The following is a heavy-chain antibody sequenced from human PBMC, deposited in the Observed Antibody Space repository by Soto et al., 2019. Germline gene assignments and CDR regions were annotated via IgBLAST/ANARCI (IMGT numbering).Heavy chain of an antibody. J-gene: IGHJ4*02. V-gene: IGHV3-53*04. CDR3: ASGGVLDY. D-gene: IGHD3-10*01. CDR2: IHSGGTT. Sequence: EVQLVESGGGLVQSGGSLRLSCAASGFTVSTNYMNWVRQAPGKGLEWVSAIHSGGTTYYTDSVEGRFTISRHSSKNTLYLQMNSLRAEDTAVYSCASGGVLDYWGQGTLVTVSS. CDR1: GFTVSTNY.